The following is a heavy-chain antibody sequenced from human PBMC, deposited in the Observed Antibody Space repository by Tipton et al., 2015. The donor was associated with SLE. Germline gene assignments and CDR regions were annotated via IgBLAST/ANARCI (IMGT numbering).Heavy chain of an antibody. V-gene: IGHV4-31*03. Sequence: TLSLTCTVSSGSVSSGAYYWSWIRQHPGKGLEWIGYIYYRGTTHYNPSLESRASMSVDTSRNQFSLNLTSVTAADTAVFYCARGEGYKGFYFIDVWGRGTKVTVPS. CDR2: IYYRGTT. J-gene: IGHJ6*04. CDR3: ARGEGYKGFYFIDV. CDR1: SGSVSSGAYY. D-gene: IGHD5-24*01.